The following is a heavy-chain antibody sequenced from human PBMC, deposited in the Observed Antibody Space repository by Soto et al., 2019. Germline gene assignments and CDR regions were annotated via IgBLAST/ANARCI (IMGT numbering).Heavy chain of an antibody. CDR2: IDPSGGVT. V-gene: IGHV1-46*01. D-gene: IGHD3-16*01. J-gene: IGHJ4*02. Sequence: ASVKVSCKTSGYTFTKLHIHWLLQAPGQGLEWMGMIDPSGGVTRDAQRFQGRITMTSDTSTSSVYMELRGLTSEDTAVYYCERDVIGHDNYETIGYYFDHWGPGTLVTVSS. CDR1: GYTFTKLH. CDR3: ERDVIGHDNYETIGYYFDH.